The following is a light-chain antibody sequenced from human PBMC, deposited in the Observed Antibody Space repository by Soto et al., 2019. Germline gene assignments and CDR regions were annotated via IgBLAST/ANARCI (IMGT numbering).Light chain of an antibody. J-gene: IGKJ4*01. Sequence: EIVLTQSPATLSVSPGERVTFSCMASQGVSRKLAWYQHKPGQAPRLLIYDASNRATGIPARFSGSGSGTDFTLTISSLEPEDFAVYYCLQRSNWPLTFGGGTKVDIK. CDR3: LQRSNWPLT. CDR2: DAS. V-gene: IGKV3-11*01. CDR1: QGVSRK.